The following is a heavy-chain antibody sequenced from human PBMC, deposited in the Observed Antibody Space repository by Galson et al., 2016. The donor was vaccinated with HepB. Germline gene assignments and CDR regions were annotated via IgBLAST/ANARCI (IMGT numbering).Heavy chain of an antibody. D-gene: IGHD4-23*01. CDR3: AKESDYGGNFYFVH. J-gene: IGHJ4*02. CDR1: GFTFSDYA. Sequence: SLRLSCAASGFTFSDYAVSWVRQAPGKGLEWVSSVAGSGGSKYYAGSVKGRFTISRDNSRNTLYLHMNSLRAGDTAVYYCAKESDYGGNFYFVHWGQGTLVAVSS. CDR2: VAGSGGSK. V-gene: IGHV3-23*01.